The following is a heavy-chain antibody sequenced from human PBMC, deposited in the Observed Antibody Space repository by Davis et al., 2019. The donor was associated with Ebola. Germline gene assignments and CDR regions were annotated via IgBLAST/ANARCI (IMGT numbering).Heavy chain of an antibody. D-gene: IGHD6-19*01. CDR3: AKDGARYDSGWLLYYYDGMDV. J-gene: IGHJ6*02. CDR2: ISYDGSQK. Sequence: PGGSLRLSCAASGFTFSTYGMHWVRQAPGKGLEWVAVISYDGSQKYYTGSVKGRFTISRDNSKNTPYLQMNSLRAEDTAVYYCAKDGARYDSGWLLYYYDGMDVWGQGTTVTVSS. CDR1: GFTFSTYG. V-gene: IGHV3-30*18.